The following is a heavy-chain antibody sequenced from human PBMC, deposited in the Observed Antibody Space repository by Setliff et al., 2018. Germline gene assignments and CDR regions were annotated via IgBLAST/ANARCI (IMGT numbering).Heavy chain of an antibody. Sequence: GASVKVSCKTSGYAFITFGMSWVRQAPGQGLEWMGWMSPDSGDTHSAQKFQGRVTMTRDTSITTAYMELGSLTSDDTAFYYCVRSGKFGMRFWFDQWGQGTLVTVSS. V-gene: IGHV1-2*02. CDR2: MSPDSGDT. CDR3: VRSGKFGMRFWFDQ. J-gene: IGHJ5*02. CDR1: GYAFITFG. D-gene: IGHD1-26*01.